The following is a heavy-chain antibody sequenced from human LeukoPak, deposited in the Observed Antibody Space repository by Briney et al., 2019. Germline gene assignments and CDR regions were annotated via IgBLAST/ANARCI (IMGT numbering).Heavy chain of an antibody. CDR2: INPNSGGT. CDR1: GYSFTDSY. J-gene: IGHJ5*02. Sequence: GASVKLSCKTSGYSFTDSYMHWVRQAPGQGLEWMGWINPNSGGTSAAQKFQGRVTMTRDTSITTVYMEVSWLTSDDTAIYYCARAHRIHGGTYLIGPWGQGTLVTVSS. CDR3: ARAHRIHGGTYLIGP. V-gene: IGHV1-2*02. D-gene: IGHD2-21*01.